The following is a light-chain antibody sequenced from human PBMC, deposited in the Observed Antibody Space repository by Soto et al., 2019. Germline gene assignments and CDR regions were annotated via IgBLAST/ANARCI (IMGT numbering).Light chain of an antibody. J-gene: IGKJ5*01. CDR1: QSLSYY. CDR2: DAS. Sequence: EIVLTQSPATLSLSPGESATLSCRAIQSLSYYLAWYQQKPGQAPRLLIYDASHRATGIPVRFSGSGSGTDFTLTISSLEPEDFAAYYCQQRTYSITFGQGTRLEIK. CDR3: QQRTYSIT. V-gene: IGKV3-11*01.